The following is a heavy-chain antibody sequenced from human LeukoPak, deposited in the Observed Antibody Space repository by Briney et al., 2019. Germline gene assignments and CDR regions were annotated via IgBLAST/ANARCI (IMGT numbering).Heavy chain of an antibody. Sequence: VASVKVSCKASGYTFTGYYMHWVRQAPGQGLEWMGWINPNSGGTNYAQKFQGRVTMTRDTSISTAYMELSRLRSDDTAVYYCARQEAGRCSSTSCYLPARWWGQGTLVTVSS. CDR3: ARQEAGRCSSTSCYLPARW. V-gene: IGHV1-2*02. D-gene: IGHD2-2*01. J-gene: IGHJ4*02. CDR1: GYTFTGYY. CDR2: INPNSGGT.